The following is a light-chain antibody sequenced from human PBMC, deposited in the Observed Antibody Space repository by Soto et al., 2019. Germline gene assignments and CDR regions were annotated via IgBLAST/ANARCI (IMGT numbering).Light chain of an antibody. Sequence: QSVLTQPASVSGSPGQSITISCTGTSSDVGNYNYVSWYQQHPGKAPKLMIFEVSNRPSGVSNRFSGSKSGNTASLTISGLQAEDEADYYCSSYRSSTTLEVFGTGTKVTV. CDR3: SSYRSSTTLEV. CDR1: SSDVGNYNY. CDR2: EVS. J-gene: IGLJ1*01. V-gene: IGLV2-14*01.